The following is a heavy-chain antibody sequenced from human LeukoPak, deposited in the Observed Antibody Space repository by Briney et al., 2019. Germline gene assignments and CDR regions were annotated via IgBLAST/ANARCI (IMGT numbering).Heavy chain of an antibody. CDR2: IYYSGNT. CDR3: ARDVGATPGYFDY. J-gene: IGHJ4*02. V-gene: IGHV4-59*01. Sequence: SETLSLTCTVSGGSINSYYWSWIRQPPGKGLEWIAYIYYSGNTNYNPSLKSRVTISVDTSKNQFSLKLSSVTAADTAVYYCARDVGATPGYFDYWGQGTLVTVSS. CDR1: GGSINSYY. D-gene: IGHD1-26*01.